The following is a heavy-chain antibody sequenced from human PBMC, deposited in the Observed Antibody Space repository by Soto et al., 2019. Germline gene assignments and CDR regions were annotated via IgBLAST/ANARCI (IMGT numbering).Heavy chain of an antibody. J-gene: IGHJ4*02. CDR1: GYTFVSYT. Sequence: ASVKVSCKASGYTFVSYTMHWLRQAPGQRLAWMGWVNAVYGDTRYSQKFQGRLTMTRDTSASTVYVELSSLRSEDTAVYVCSRGPSSGSFDYWAQGTLVTVSS. V-gene: IGHV1-3*01. CDR3: SRGPSSGSFDY. D-gene: IGHD6-19*01. CDR2: VNAVYGDT.